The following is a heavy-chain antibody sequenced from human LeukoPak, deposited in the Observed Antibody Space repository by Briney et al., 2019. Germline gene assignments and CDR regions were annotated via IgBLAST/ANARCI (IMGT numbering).Heavy chain of an antibody. CDR3: ARDLAWGGY. D-gene: IGHD7-27*01. Sequence: GGSLRLSCAASGFTFSSYGMHWVRQAPGKGLEWVSSITSSSSSMYSADSVKGRLTISRDNAKNSLYLQMNSLRAEDTAVYYCARDLAWGGYWGQGTLVTVSS. J-gene: IGHJ4*02. V-gene: IGHV3-21*01. CDR2: ITSSSSSM. CDR1: GFTFSSYG.